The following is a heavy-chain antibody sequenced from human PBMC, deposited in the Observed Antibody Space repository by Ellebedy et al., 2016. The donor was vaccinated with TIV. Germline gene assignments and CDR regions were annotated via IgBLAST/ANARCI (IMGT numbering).Heavy chain of an antibody. J-gene: IGHJ3*01. D-gene: IGHD3-16*01. CDR1: GFSLTATGEG. CDR2: IYWDNDD. V-gene: IGHV2-5*02. Sequence: SGPTLVXPTETLTLTCTFSGFSLTATGEGVGWVRQPPGKALDWLAIIYWDNDDRYSSSMRSRLRITKDTSRREVVLTMTNMDPVDTGTYYCGQIMITYGGVTRTDAFDVWGQGILVTVSS. CDR3: GQIMITYGGVTRTDAFDV.